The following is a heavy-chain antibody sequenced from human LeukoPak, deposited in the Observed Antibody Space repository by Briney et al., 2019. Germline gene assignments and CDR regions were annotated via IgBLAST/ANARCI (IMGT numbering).Heavy chain of an antibody. CDR3: ARDSRRIAAAGSRDDAFDI. V-gene: IGHV4-4*02. J-gene: IGHJ3*02. CDR1: GGSISSSNW. D-gene: IGHD6-13*01. Sequence: PSGTLSLTCAVSGGSISSSNWWSWVRQPPGKGLEWIGEIYHSGSTNYNPSLKSRVTISVDKSKNQFSLKLSSVTAADTAVYYCARDSRRIAAAGSRDDAFDIWGQGTMVTVSS. CDR2: IYHSGST.